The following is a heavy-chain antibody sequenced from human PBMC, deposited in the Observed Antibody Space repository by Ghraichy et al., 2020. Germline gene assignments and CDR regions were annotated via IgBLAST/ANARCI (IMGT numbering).Heavy chain of an antibody. J-gene: IGHJ4*02. Sequence: GGSLRLSCAASGFTFSSYSMNWVRQAPGKGLEWVSSISSSSSYIYYADSVKGRFTISRDNAKNSLYLQMNSLRAEDTAVYYCARGGWDIVVVVAATVDYWGQGTLVTVSS. CDR3: ARGGWDIVVVVAATVDY. CDR2: ISSSSSYI. CDR1: GFTFSSYS. V-gene: IGHV3-21*01. D-gene: IGHD2-15*01.